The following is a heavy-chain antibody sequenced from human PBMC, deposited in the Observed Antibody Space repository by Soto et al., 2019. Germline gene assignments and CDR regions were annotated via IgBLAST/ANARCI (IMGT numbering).Heavy chain of an antibody. CDR2: IYHSGST. CDR3: ARVDSSSSGIFDY. Sequence: SETLSLTCAVSGYSISSGYYCGWIRQPPGKGLEWIGSIYHSGSTYYNPSLKSRVTISVDTSKNQFSLKLSSVTAADTAVYYCARVDSSSSGIFDYWGQGTLVTVSS. V-gene: IGHV4-38-2*01. CDR1: GYSISSGYY. J-gene: IGHJ4*02. D-gene: IGHD6-13*01.